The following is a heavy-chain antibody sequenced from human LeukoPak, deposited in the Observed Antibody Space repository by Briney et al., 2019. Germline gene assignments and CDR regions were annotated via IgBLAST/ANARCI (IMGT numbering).Heavy chain of an antibody. CDR2: ISGSGDNT. D-gene: IGHD3-3*01. V-gene: IGHV3-23*01. Sequence: GGSLRLSCAASGFTFSSYAMSWVRQVPGKGLEWVSVISGSGDNTYYADSVKGRFTISRDNSKNTLYLQMNSLRAEDTAVYYCARANDFWSGYSSGYYGMDVWGQGTTVTVSS. CDR1: GFTFSSYA. J-gene: IGHJ6*02. CDR3: ARANDFWSGYSSGYYGMDV.